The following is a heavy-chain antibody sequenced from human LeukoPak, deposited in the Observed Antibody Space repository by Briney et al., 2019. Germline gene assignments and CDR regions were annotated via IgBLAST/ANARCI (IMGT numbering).Heavy chain of an antibody. D-gene: IGHD5-18*01. CDR2: ISVDGGST. CDR3: VKDRDEQYTYGPFDY. J-gene: IGHJ4*02. V-gene: IGHV3-43*02. Sequence: GGSLRLSCAASGFTFDDYAMHWVRQAPGKGLEWVSLISVDGGSTYYADSVKGRFTIYRDNSKNSLYLQMSSLRTEDTALYYCVKDRDEQYTYGPFDYWGQGTLVTVSS. CDR1: GFTFDDYA.